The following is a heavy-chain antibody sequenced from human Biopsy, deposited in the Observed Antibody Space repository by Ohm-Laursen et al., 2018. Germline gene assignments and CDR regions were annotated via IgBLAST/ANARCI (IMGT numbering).Heavy chain of an antibody. V-gene: IGHV3-11*01. CDR1: GFTFSRYW. D-gene: IGHD2-15*01. CDR3: ARARDDFVVVPAAFFDF. CDR2: ISSGATNT. Sequence: GSLRLSCAASGFTFSRYWIHWVRQAPGKGLEWISYISSGATNTNYADSVKGRFTISRDNAKNSLYLRMNSLRAEDTAVFFCARARDDFVVVPAAFFDFWGQGTLVTVSS. J-gene: IGHJ4*02.